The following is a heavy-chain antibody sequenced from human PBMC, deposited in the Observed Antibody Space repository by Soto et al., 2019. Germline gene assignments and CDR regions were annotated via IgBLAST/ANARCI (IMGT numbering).Heavy chain of an antibody. V-gene: IGHV1-18*01. CDR2: ISGYDGRT. CDR1: GYTFTRYG. CDR3: ARGPKPYYFVY. Sequence: ASVKVSCKTSGYTFTRYGISWVRQAPGQGLEWMGWISGYDGRTNFAQKVQDRVTMTTDTSTSTVYMELRSLRSEDTAVYYCARGPKPYYFVYWGQGTLVTVSS. J-gene: IGHJ4*02.